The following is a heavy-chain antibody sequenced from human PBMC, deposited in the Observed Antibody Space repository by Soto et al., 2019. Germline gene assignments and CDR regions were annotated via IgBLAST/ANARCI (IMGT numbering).Heavy chain of an antibody. D-gene: IGHD2-15*01. CDR1: GFSLSTSGVG. J-gene: IGHJ5*02. Sequence: QITLKESGPTLVKPTQTLTLTCTFSGFSLSTSGVGVGWIRQPPGKALEWLALIYWDDDKRYSPSLKSRLTITKDTSKNQVVLTMTNMDPVDTATYYCALGRDIVVVVAAYLSSWFDPWGQGTLVTVSS. V-gene: IGHV2-5*02. CDR3: ALGRDIVVVVAAYLSSWFDP. CDR2: IYWDDDK.